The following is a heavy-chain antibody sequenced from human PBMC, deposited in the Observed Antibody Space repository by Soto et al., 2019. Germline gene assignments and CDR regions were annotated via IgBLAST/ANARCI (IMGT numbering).Heavy chain of an antibody. V-gene: IGHV3-23*01. CDR3: AKVGYYDSSGHNWFDP. J-gene: IGHJ5*02. CDR1: GFTFSSYV. Sequence: PGGSLRLSCAVSGFTFSSYVMSWVRQAPGKGLEWVSAISGSGGSTYYADSVKGRFTISRDNSKNTLYLQMNSLRADDTAVYYCAKVGYYDSSGHNWFDPWDQGTLVTVSS. CDR2: ISGSGGST. D-gene: IGHD3-22*01.